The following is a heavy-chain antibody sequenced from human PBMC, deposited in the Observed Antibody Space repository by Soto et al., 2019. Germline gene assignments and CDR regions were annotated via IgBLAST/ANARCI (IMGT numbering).Heavy chain of an antibody. J-gene: IGHJ6*02. CDR2: ISGSGGST. CDR3: AKDMYSSSSLLFGMDV. D-gene: IGHD6-6*01. Sequence: PGGSLRLSCAASGFTFSSYAMSWVRQAPGNGLEWVSAISGSGGSTYYADSVKGRFTISRDNSKNTLYLQMNSLRAEDTAVYYCAKDMYSSSSLLFGMDVWGQGTTVTVSS. CDR1: GFTFSSYA. V-gene: IGHV3-23*01.